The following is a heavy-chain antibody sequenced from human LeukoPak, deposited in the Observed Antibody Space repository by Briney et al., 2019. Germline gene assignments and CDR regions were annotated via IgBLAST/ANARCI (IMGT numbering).Heavy chain of an antibody. V-gene: IGHV4-4*07. CDR2: IHTSGST. CDR1: GGSISSYF. D-gene: IGHD4-11*01. CDR3: ARVYSIYWYFDL. Sequence: SETLSLTCTFSGGSISSYFWSWIRQSAGKGLEWIGRIHTSGSTNYNSSLKSRVTVSVDTSKNQFSLKLSSVTAADTAVYYCARVYSIYWYFDLWGRGTLVTVSS. J-gene: IGHJ2*01.